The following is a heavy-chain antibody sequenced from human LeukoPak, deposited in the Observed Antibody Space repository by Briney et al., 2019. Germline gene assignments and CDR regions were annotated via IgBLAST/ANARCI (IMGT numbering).Heavy chain of an antibody. CDR1: GGSISSHY. Sequence: PSETLSLTCTVSGGSISSHYWSWIRQPPGKGLEWIGYIYYSGSTNYNPSLKSRVTISVDTSKNQFSLKLSSVTAADTAVYYCARGPARSGWTGAFDIWGQGTMVTVSS. CDR2: IYYSGST. D-gene: IGHD6-19*01. CDR3: ARGPARSGWTGAFDI. J-gene: IGHJ3*02. V-gene: IGHV4-59*11.